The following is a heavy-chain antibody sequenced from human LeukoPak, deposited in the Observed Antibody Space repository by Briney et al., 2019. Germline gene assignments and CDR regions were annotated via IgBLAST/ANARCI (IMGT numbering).Heavy chain of an antibody. J-gene: IGHJ5*02. CDR2: IYHSGST. CDR1: GYSISSGYY. Sequence: PSETLSLTCTVSGYSISSGYYWGWIRQPPGKGLEWIGSIYHSGSTYYNPSLKSRVTISVDTSKNQFSLKLSSVTAADTAVYYCARSGYYYGSGSCWFDPWGQGTLVTVSS. D-gene: IGHD3-10*01. V-gene: IGHV4-38-2*02. CDR3: ARSGYYYGSGSCWFDP.